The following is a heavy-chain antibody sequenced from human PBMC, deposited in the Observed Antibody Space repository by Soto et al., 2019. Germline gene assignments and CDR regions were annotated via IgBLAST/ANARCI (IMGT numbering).Heavy chain of an antibody. CDR3: ARGGYFDSSNYLAY. Sequence: ASVKVSCKASGYTFTSYGINWLRQSAGRGLEWMGWINPGNGNTKYSQQFQGRVIIDRDTSASTAYMELSSLRSEDTAVYYCARGGYFDSSNYLAYWGLGTLVTVSS. V-gene: IGHV1-3*01. J-gene: IGHJ4*02. CDR1: GYTFTSYG. CDR2: INPGNGNT. D-gene: IGHD3-22*01.